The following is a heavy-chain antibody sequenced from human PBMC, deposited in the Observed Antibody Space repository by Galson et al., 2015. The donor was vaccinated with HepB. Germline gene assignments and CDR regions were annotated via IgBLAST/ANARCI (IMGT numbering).Heavy chain of an antibody. J-gene: IGHJ6*03. CDR2: IYSGGST. V-gene: IGHV3-66*01. CDR3: AGVDSSSDSNYVTRYYYYYMDV. Sequence: SLRLSCAASGFTVSSNYMSWVRQAPGKGLEWVSVIYSGGSTYYADSVKGRFTISRDNSKNTLYLQMNSLRAEDTAVYYCAGVDSSSDSNYVTRYYYYYMDVWGKGTTVTVSS. CDR1: GFTVSSNY. D-gene: IGHD4-11*01.